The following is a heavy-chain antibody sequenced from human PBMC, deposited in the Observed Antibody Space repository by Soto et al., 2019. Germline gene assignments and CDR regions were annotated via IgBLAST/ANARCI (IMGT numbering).Heavy chain of an antibody. CDR3: AREGDYYGSGSSLGFDY. CDR2: IYYSGST. D-gene: IGHD3-10*01. J-gene: IGHJ4*02. Sequence: PSETLSLTCTVSGGSISSYYWSWIRQPPGKGLEWIGYIYYSGSTNYNPFLKSRVTISVDTSKNQFSLKLSSVTAADTAVYYCAREGDYYGSGSSLGFDYWGQGTLVTVSS. CDR1: GGSISSYY. V-gene: IGHV4-59*01.